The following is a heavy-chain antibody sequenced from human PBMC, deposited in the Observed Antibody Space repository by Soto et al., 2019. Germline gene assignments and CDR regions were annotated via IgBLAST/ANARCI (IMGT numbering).Heavy chain of an antibody. CDR2: ISDSGST. J-gene: IGHJ5*02. CDR1: GASIGSGDDY. CDR3: AKYRPHELVP. Sequence: PSETLSLTCSVSGASIGSGDDYWTWIRQSPGKGLEWIGYISDSGSTFYIPSPRSRLTLALDTSKNHFSLKLNSVTAADTAVYYRAKYRPHELVPRVQGIPVTASS. D-gene: IGHD3-10*01. V-gene: IGHV4-30-4*08.